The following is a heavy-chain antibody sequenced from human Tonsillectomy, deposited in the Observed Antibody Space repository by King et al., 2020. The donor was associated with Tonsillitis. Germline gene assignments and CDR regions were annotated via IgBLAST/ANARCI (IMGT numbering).Heavy chain of an antibody. Sequence: QLVQSGAEVKKPGASVKVSCKASGYTFTDYYMHWVRQAPGQGLEWMGWINPNSGGTNYAQKFQGRVTMTRDTSISTAYMEPSRLRSDDTAVYYCARDPIVVMLAATGSGWFDPWGQGTLVTVSS. V-gene: IGHV1-2*02. D-gene: IGHD2-15*01. J-gene: IGHJ5*02. CDR1: GYTFTDYY. CDR2: INPNSGGT. CDR3: ARDPIVVMLAATGSGWFDP.